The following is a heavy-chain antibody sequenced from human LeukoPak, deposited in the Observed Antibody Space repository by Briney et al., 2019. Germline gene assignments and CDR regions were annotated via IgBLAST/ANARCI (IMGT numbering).Heavy chain of an antibody. CDR3: AGELVVPAASHFDY. CDR1: GFTFSSYS. CDR2: ISSSSSTI. V-gene: IGHV3-48*02. D-gene: IGHD2-2*01. Sequence: GGSLRLSCAASGFTFSSYSMNWVRQGPGKGLEWVSYISSSSSTIYYADSVKGRFTISRDNAKNSLYLQMNSLRDEATAVYYCAGELVVPAASHFDYWGQGTLVTVSS. J-gene: IGHJ4*02.